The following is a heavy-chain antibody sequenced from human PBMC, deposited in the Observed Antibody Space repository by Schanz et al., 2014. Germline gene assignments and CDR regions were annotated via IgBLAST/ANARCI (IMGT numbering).Heavy chain of an antibody. Sequence: EVQLVESGGGLVQPGGSLRLSCEASGFTFTNYAMSWVRQAPGKGLEWVSLISDSGDTAYYADSVKGRFTISRDNFKGALYLQMSSLRAEDTAVYYCAKSLESCPGGRCSRGYFDYWGQGTLVTVSS. CDR3: AKSLESCPGGRCSRGYFDY. CDR2: ISDSGDTA. J-gene: IGHJ4*02. V-gene: IGHV3-23*04. CDR1: GFTFTNYA. D-gene: IGHD2-8*02.